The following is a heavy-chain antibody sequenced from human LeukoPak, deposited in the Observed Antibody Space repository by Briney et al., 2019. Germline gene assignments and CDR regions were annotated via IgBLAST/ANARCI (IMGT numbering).Heavy chain of an antibody. D-gene: IGHD2/OR15-2a*01. J-gene: IGHJ6*02. V-gene: IGHV3-43*02. CDR1: GFTIGPYA. Sequence: PGGSLRLSCVASGFTIGPYAMYWVRQGPGRGLEWVSVIKADGSGTFYADSVRGRFTTSRDNSKNSLYLQMNSLTSEDTALYYCSTWAFYHNLDVWGQGTTVIVS. CDR3: STWAFYHNLDV. CDR2: IKADGSGT.